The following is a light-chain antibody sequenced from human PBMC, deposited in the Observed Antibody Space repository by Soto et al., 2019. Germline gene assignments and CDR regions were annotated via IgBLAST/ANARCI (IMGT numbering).Light chain of an antibody. CDR1: SSNIGSNT. CDR2: NND. V-gene: IGLV1-44*01. CDR3: AAWDDSLTAVL. Sequence: QPVLTQPPSASGTPGQSVTISCSGSSSNIGSNTVNWYQQLSGAAPKLLIHNNDQRPSGVPDRFSGSKSDTSASLAISGLQSADEADYYCAAWDDSLTAVLFGGGTKLTV. J-gene: IGLJ3*02.